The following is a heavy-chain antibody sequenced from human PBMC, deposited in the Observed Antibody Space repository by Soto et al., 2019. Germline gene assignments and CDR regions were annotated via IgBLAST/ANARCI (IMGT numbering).Heavy chain of an antibody. J-gene: IGHJ5*02. CDR3: ARDVYTSSSKGWFDP. V-gene: IGHV1-18*01. Sequence: ASVKVSCKTSGYTFNNYGVSWVRQAPGQGLEWMGWISAYNGNTNYAQKFQDRVTMTTDTSTTTAYMELRSLRSDDTAVYYCARDVYTSSSKGWFDPWGQGTLVTVPS. D-gene: IGHD6-6*01. CDR1: GYTFNNYG. CDR2: ISAYNGNT.